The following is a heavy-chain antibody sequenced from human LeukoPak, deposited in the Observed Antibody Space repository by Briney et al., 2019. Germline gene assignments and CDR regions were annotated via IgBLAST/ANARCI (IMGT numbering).Heavy chain of an antibody. V-gene: IGHV3-7*01. D-gene: IGHD6-13*01. CDR3: ARGRKRYSSSWYVIDY. CDR1: GFTFSSYW. Sequence: GGSLRLSCAASGFTFSSYWMSWVRPAPGKGLEWGANIKQDGSEKYYVDPVKGRFTISRDNAKNSLYLQMNSLRAEDTAVYYCARGRKRYSSSWYVIDYWGQGTLVTVSS. CDR2: IKQDGSEK. J-gene: IGHJ4*02.